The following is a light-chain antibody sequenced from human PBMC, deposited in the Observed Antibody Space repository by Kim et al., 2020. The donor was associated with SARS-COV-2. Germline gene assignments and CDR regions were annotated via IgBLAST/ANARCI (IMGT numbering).Light chain of an antibody. CDR1: QSISSW. Sequence: ASVGARVTITCRASQSISSWWAWYQQKPGKAPKLLIYDASSLESGVPSRLSGSGSGTEFTLTISSLQPDDFATYYCQQYNSYSITFGGGTKVDIK. J-gene: IGKJ4*01. V-gene: IGKV1-5*01. CDR2: DAS. CDR3: QQYNSYSIT.